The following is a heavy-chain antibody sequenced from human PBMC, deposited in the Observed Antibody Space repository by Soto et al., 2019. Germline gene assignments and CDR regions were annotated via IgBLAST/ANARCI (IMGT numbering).Heavy chain of an antibody. CDR2: ISAHNGKT. Sequence: QAHLVQSGPEVKKPGASVKVSCKGSGYIFTSYGIAWVRQAPGQGLEWMGWISAHNGKTEYAQKFQGRVTVTRDTSTSTAYLELRSLRSDDTALYYCARGIYGDHWGQGALVTVSS. J-gene: IGHJ4*02. D-gene: IGHD2-2*02. CDR3: ARGIYGDH. V-gene: IGHV1-18*01. CDR1: GYIFTSYG.